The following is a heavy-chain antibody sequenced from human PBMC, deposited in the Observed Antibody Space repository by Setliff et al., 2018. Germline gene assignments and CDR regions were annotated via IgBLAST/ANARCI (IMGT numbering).Heavy chain of an antibody. Sequence: TLSLTCTVSGGSISSGGYYWSWIRQHPGMGLEWIGYIYYSGSTYHNPSLKGRVTISVDTSKNLFSLKLSSVTAADTAVYFCARGPRFDYESPTYRRRFDPWGQGTAVTVSS. CDR3: ARGPRFDYESPTYRRRFDP. CDR2: IYYSGST. V-gene: IGHV4-31*03. CDR1: GGSISSGGYY. J-gene: IGHJ5*02. D-gene: IGHD3-22*01.